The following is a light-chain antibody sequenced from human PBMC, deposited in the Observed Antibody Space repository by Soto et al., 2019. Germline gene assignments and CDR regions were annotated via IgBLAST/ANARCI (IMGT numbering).Light chain of an antibody. Sequence: QLVLTQSPSASASLGASVKLTCTLSSGHSSYAIAWHQQQPEKGPRSLMKLNSDGSHTNGDGIPDRFSGSSSGAERYLTISSLQSDDEADYYGQTWDTGLHVVFGGGTKLTVL. V-gene: IGLV4-69*01. CDR1: SGHSSYA. CDR2: LNSDGSH. J-gene: IGLJ2*01. CDR3: QTWDTGLHVV.